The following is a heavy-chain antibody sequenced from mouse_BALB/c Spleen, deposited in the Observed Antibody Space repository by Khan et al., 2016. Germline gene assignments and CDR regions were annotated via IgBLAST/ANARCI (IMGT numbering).Heavy chain of an antibody. V-gene: IGHV3-8*02. D-gene: IGHD1-1*01. J-gene: IGHJ4*01. Sequence: EVQLQESGPSLVKLSQTLSLTCSVTGDSITSGYWNWIRQFPGNKLEYLGYISHSGSTYYNPSLKSRISFTRDTSKNQYYLQLNSVTTEDTATDYGARYDGSTDVRGIDYWGQGTSVTVSS. CDR3: ARYDGSTDVRGIDY. CDR2: ISHSGST. CDR1: GDSITSGY.